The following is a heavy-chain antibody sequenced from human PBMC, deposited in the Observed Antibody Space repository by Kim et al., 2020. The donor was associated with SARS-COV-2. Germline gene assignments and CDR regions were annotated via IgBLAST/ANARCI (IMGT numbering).Heavy chain of an antibody. D-gene: IGHD2-21*02. CDR3: ARNMWADVVTAVDV. Sequence: GGSLRLSCEVSGFTFADYAMHWVRQAPGKGLEWVSGISWNSGSIGYADSVKGRFTISRDNAKRSLYLQMSSLRGEDTALYFCARNMWADVVTAVDVWGKGTTVIVSS. CDR2: ISWNSGSI. V-gene: IGHV3-9*01. CDR1: GFTFADYA. J-gene: IGHJ6*04.